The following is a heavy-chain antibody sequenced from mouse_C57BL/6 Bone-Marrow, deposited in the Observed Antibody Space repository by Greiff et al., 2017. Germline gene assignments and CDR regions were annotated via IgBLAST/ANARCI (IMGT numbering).Heavy chain of an antibody. V-gene: IGHV14-4*01. Sequence: EVQLQQSGAELVRPGASVKLSCTASGFNIKDDYMHWVKQRPEQGLEWIGWLAPENGDTVYASKFQGSATITSDPSSSTAYLQLSSLTSEDTAVYYCTIIYEEYPNAMDNRGHGASVTVSS. J-gene: IGHJ4*01. CDR1: GFNIKDDY. CDR2: LAPENGDT. CDR3: TIIYEEYPNAMDN. D-gene: IGHD5-1*01.